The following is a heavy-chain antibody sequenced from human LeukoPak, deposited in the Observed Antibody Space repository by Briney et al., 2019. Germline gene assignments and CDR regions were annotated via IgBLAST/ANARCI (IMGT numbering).Heavy chain of an antibody. D-gene: IGHD3-10*02. CDR2: ISGKSDNS. CDR3: ARVEMWVLRGSDH. Sequence: GGSLRLSCAASGFVFSSYAFNWVRQAPGKGLEWVSFISGKSDNSYYADSVEGRFTVFRDNAKNSLFLQLNSLRAEDTAVYYCARVEMWVLRGSDHWGQGVPVTVSS. J-gene: IGHJ4*02. CDR1: GFVFSSYA. V-gene: IGHV3-21*01.